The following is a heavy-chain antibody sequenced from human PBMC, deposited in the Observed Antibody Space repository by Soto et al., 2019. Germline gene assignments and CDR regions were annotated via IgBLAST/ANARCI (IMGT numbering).Heavy chain of an antibody. CDR3: ARDVSIMIAFGGVMGGGAFDI. Sequence: PGGSLRLSCAASGFTFSSYSMNWVRQAPGKGLEWVSYISSSSSTIYYADSVKGRFTISRDNAKSSLYLQMNSLRAEDTAVYYCARDVSIMIAFGGVMGGGAFDIWGQGTMVTVSS. V-gene: IGHV3-48*01. CDR1: GFTFSSYS. J-gene: IGHJ3*02. D-gene: IGHD3-16*01. CDR2: ISSSSSTI.